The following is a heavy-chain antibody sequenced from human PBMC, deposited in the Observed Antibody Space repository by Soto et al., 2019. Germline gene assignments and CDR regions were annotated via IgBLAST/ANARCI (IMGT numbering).Heavy chain of an antibody. V-gene: IGHV4-39*01. CDR3: ARQGSSGWYANWFDP. Sequence: SETLSLTCTVSGGSISSSSYYWGWIRQPPGKGLEWIGSIYYSGSTYYNPSLKSRVTISVDTSKNQFSLKLSSVTAADTAVYYCARQGSSGWYANWFDPWSQGTLVTVSS. J-gene: IGHJ5*02. CDR1: GGSISSSSYY. D-gene: IGHD6-19*01. CDR2: IYYSGST.